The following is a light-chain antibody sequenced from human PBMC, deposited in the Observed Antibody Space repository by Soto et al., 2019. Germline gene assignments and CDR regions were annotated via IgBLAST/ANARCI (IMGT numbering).Light chain of an antibody. CDR1: QSVSSDY. Sequence: EIVLTQSPGTLSLSPGERATLSCRASQSVSSDYLAWYQQKPGQAPRLLIYGASNRATGIPDRFSGSGSGTDFTLTISRLEPEDFAVYYCQEYGTSRCTFGQGTKLAIK. J-gene: IGKJ2*02. CDR2: GAS. CDR3: QEYGTSRCT. V-gene: IGKV3-20*01.